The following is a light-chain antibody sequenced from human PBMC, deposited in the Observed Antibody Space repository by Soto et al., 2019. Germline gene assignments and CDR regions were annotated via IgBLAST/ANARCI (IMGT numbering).Light chain of an antibody. CDR2: AAR. Sequence: DIQMTQSPSSLSASVGDRVSVTCRASQSISTFLNWYQQRPGEAPKLLIYAARSLQSGVPSRFSGSGSGADFTLTIGSLQPEDFATYYCQQRYTTPRTFGQGTKVEVK. V-gene: IGKV1-39*01. CDR3: QQRYTTPRT. CDR1: QSISTF. J-gene: IGKJ1*01.